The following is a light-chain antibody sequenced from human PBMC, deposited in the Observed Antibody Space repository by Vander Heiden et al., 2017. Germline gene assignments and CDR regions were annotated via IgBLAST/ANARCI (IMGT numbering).Light chain of an antibody. Sequence: QTLVPQEPSLTVSPGGPVTLTCASSSGAVTSGSYPSWLQQKPGQAPRALIYSTSHKHAGTPGRFSVSLLGGKAALTLSGVQTEDEAEYYCRIYYGGVWVFGGGTKLTVL. CDR1: SGAVTSGSY. J-gene: IGLJ3*02. CDR2: STS. CDR3: RIYYGGVWV. V-gene: IGLV7-43*01.